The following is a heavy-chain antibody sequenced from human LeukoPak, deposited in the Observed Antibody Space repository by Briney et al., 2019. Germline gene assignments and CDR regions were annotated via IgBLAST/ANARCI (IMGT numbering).Heavy chain of an antibody. D-gene: IGHD1-26*01. CDR1: GFTFSDYS. J-gene: IGHJ5*02. CDR3: ARGRGGSDHGRLSDP. Sequence: GGSLRLSCAPSGFTFSDYSMNWVRPAPGEGLEWLSYISSSSSTIYSTDSVKGRFTISRDNATNSLYMHMNSLRDATTAVYSSARGRGGSDHGRLSDPWGQGTLVTVSS. CDR2: ISSSSSTI. V-gene: IGHV3-48*02.